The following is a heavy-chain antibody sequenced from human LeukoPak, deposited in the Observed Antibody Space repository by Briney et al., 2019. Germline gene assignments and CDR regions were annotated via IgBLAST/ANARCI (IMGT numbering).Heavy chain of an antibody. J-gene: IGHJ4*02. Sequence: SETLSLTCAVYGGSFSGYYWSWIRQPPGKGLEWIGEINHSGSTNYNPSLKSRVTISVDTSKNQFSLKLSSVTAADTAVYYCASSRGGNNYWGGGTLVTVSS. CDR3: ASSRGGNNY. CDR2: INHSGST. D-gene: IGHD4-23*01. CDR1: GGSFSGYY. V-gene: IGHV4-34*01.